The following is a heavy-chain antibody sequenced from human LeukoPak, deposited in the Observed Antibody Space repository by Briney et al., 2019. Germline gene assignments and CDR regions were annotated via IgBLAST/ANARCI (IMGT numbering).Heavy chain of an antibody. CDR2: ISGSGGST. CDR3: AGTQTRYCSSTSCLP. CDR1: GFTFSSYA. J-gene: IGHJ5*02. D-gene: IGHD2-2*01. V-gene: IGHV3-23*01. Sequence: GGSLRLSCAASGFTFSSYAMSWVRQAPGKGLEWVSAISGSGGSTYYADSVKGRFTISRDNSKNTLYLQMNSLRAEDTAVYYCAGTQTRYCSSTSCLPWGQGTLVTVSS.